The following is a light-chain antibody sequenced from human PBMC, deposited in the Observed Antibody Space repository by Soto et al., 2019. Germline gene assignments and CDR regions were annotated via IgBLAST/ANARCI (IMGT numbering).Light chain of an antibody. CDR3: QQTYTTPQT. CDR1: QSISDY. Sequence: GDRVTITCRASQSISDYLNWYQQKVGKAPKLLIYAASTLQSGVPSRFSGSGSGTDFTLTINSLQPEDFATYYCQQTYTTPQTFGQGTKLEIK. V-gene: IGKV1-39*01. CDR2: AAS. J-gene: IGKJ2*01.